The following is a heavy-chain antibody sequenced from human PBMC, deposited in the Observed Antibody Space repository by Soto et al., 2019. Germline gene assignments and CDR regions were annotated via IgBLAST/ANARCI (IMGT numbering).Heavy chain of an antibody. D-gene: IGHD2-21*02. Sequence: PSETLSLTCAVSGGSISSSNWWSWVRQPPGKGLEWIGEIYHSGSTNYNPSLKSRVTISVDKSKNQFSLKLSSVTAADTAVYYCAGGGVNCGGDRYSDYYYYGMDVWGQGTTVTVSS. V-gene: IGHV4-4*02. J-gene: IGHJ6*02. CDR2: IYHSGST. CDR3: AGGGVNCGGDRYSDYYYYGMDV. CDR1: GGSISSSNW.